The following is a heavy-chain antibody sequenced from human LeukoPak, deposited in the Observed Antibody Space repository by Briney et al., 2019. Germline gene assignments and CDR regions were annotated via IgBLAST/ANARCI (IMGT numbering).Heavy chain of an antibody. CDR2: ISGVGSNT. V-gene: IGHV3-23*01. Sequence: PGGSLRLSCAAVGFTFSNYAMASASHAPGKGLEWGAVISGVGSNTDHAVSVKGRFTISRDNSKNSLSLQMDSLRAEDAAIYYCARLVGTGTTPTDCGGQGTLVTVS. D-gene: IGHD1-1*01. J-gene: IGHJ4*02. CDR3: ARLVGTGTTPTDC. CDR1: GFTFSNYA.